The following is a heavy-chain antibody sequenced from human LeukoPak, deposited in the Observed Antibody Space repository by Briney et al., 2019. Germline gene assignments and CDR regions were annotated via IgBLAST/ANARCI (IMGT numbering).Heavy chain of an antibody. J-gene: IGHJ4*02. V-gene: IGHV3-30*04. CDR1: EFTFSRYA. D-gene: IGHD3-9*01. CDR2: ISYDGSNK. CDR3: ARGMDYDILAGPQDY. Sequence: GGSLTLSCAASEFTFSRYAMHWVRQARNKGLEWVALISYDGSNKEFADSVKGRFTISRDNSKNSLYLQMNSLRGEDTAMYYCARGMDYDILAGPQDYWGQGTLVTVSS.